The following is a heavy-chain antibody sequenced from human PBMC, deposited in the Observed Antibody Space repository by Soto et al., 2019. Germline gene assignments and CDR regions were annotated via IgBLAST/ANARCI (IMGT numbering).Heavy chain of an antibody. J-gene: IGHJ6*02. CDR1: GGSISSSNW. CDR2: IYHSGST. D-gene: IGHD2-2*01. CDR3: ARDGIVVVPAAHDGGDYYYGMDV. V-gene: IGHV4-4*02. Sequence: PSETLSLTCAVSGGSISSSNWWSFVRQPPGKGLECIGEIYHSGSTNYNPSLKSRVTISVDKSKNQFSLKLSSVTAADTAVYYCARDGIVVVPAAHDGGDYYYGMDVWGQGTTVTVSS.